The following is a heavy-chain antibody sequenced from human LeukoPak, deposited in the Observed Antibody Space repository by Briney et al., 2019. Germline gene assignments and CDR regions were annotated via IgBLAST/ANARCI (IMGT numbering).Heavy chain of an antibody. D-gene: IGHD6-19*01. CDR1: GGSISSYY. J-gene: IGHJ4*02. Sequence: SETLSLTCTVSGGSISSYYWSWIPQPPGRGLEWIGYIYYSGSTNYNPSLKSRVTISVDTSKNQFSLKLSSVTAADTAVYYCARAGGRYSSGWSYFDYWGQGTLVTVSS. CDR3: ARAGGRYSSGWSYFDY. V-gene: IGHV4-59*01. CDR2: IYYSGST.